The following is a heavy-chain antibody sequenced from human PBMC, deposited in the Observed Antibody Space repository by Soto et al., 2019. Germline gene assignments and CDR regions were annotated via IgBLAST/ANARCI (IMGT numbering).Heavy chain of an antibody. CDR2: INPSGGST. CDR1: GYTFTNYY. Sequence: ASVKVSCKASGYTFTNYYVHWVRQAPGQGLERMGIINPSGGSTTYAQKFQGRVTMTKDTSTSTVYMEVSSLRSEDTVLYYCSISLHAASRYYFDYWGQGTLVTVSS. V-gene: IGHV1-46*03. J-gene: IGHJ4*02. CDR3: SISLHAASRYYFDY. D-gene: IGHD2-2*01.